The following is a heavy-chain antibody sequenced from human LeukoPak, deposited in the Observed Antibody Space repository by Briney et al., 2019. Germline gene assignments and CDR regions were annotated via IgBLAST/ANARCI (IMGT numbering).Heavy chain of an antibody. CDR1: GLTVSSNY. CDR3: ARAVVHDNSH. Sequence: GGSLRLSCAVSGLTVSSNYMSWVRQAPGKGLEWVSAIYSGGSTFYADSVKGRFTISRDNAKNSLYLQMNSLRAEDTAVYYCARAVVHDNSHWGQETLVAVSS. CDR2: IYSGGST. D-gene: IGHD5-24*01. J-gene: IGHJ4*02. V-gene: IGHV3-53*01.